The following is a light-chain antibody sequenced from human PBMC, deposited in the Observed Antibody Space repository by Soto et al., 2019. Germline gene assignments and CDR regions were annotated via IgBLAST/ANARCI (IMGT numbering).Light chain of an antibody. CDR2: GAS. Sequence: EIVLTQSPCTLSLSPGERATLSCRASQSVSSSYLAWYQQKPGQAPRLLIYGASSRATGIPDRFSGSGSGTDFTLTISRLEPEDFAVYYCQQYGSSRGITFGQGTRLEIK. CDR1: QSVSSSY. J-gene: IGKJ5*01. CDR3: QQYGSSRGIT. V-gene: IGKV3-20*01.